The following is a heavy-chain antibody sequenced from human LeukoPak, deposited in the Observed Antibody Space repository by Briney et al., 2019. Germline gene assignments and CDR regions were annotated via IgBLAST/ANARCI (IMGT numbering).Heavy chain of an antibody. CDR2: ISAYNGNT. CDR1: GYTFTSYG. Sequence: ASVKVSCKASGYTFTSYGMSWVRQAPGQGLEWMGWISAYNGNTNYAQKLQGRVTMTTDTSTSTAYMELRSLRSDDTAVYYCARNSYYYYYMDVWGKGTTVTVSS. D-gene: IGHD4-23*01. J-gene: IGHJ6*03. V-gene: IGHV1-18*01. CDR3: ARNSYYYYYMDV.